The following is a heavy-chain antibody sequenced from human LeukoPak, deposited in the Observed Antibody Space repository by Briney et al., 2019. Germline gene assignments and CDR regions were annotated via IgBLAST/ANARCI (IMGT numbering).Heavy chain of an antibody. J-gene: IGHJ4*02. V-gene: IGHV4-30-2*01. CDR2: IYHSGST. CDR3: ARDFYDILTGYYDY. D-gene: IGHD3-9*01. CDR1: GGSISSGGYS. Sequence: PSQTLSLTCAVSGGSISSGGYSWSWIRQPPGKGLEWIAYIYHSGSTYYNPSLKSRVTISVDRSKNQFSLKLSSVTAADTAVYYCARDFYDILTGYYDYWGQGTLVTVSS.